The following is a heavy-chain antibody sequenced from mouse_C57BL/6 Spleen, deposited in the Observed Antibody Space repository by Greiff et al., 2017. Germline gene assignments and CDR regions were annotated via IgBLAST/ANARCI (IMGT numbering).Heavy chain of an antibody. J-gene: IGHJ2*01. D-gene: IGHD4-1*01. V-gene: IGHV5-9*01. CDR1: GFTFSSYT. CDR3: ARRGTVFFDY. CDR2: ISGGGGNT. Sequence: EVMLVESGGGLVKPGGSLKLSCAASGFTFSSYTMSWVRQTPEKRLEWVATISGGGGNTYYPDSVKGRFTISRDNAKNTLYLQRSRLRSEETALYYCARRGTVFFDYWGQGTTLTVSS.